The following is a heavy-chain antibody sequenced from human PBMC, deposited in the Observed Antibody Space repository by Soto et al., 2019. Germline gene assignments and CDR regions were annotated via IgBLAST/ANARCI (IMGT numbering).Heavy chain of an antibody. D-gene: IGHD3-22*01. J-gene: IGHJ4*02. V-gene: IGHV4-39*01. CDR3: ASPHYHSNTFYFYLDY. Sequence: PSETLSLTLTVSGASISSSNYYWGWIRQPAGRGLERIGTMYDSVRTYYNPSLKSRVTTSVDTSKKQFSLELRSVTAEDTAVYYSASPHYHSNTFYFYLDYWSQGKLVTV. CDR2: MYDSVRT. CDR1: GASISSSNYY.